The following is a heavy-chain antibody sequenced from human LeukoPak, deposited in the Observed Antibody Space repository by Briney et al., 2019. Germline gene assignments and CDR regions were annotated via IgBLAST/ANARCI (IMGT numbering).Heavy chain of an antibody. Sequence: GGSLRLSCAASGFTFSSYSMNWVRQAPGKGLEWVSSISSSSSYIYYADSVKGRFTISRDNAKNSLYLQMHSLRAEDTAVYYCARAPRADFWSGYYFDYWGQGTLVTVSS. D-gene: IGHD3-3*01. CDR2: ISSSSSYI. V-gene: IGHV3-21*01. CDR3: ARAPRADFWSGYYFDY. CDR1: GFTFSSYS. J-gene: IGHJ4*02.